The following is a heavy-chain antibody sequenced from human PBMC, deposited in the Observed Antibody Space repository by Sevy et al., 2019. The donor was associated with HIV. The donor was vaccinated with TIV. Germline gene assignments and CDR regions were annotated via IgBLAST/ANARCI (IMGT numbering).Heavy chain of an antibody. CDR2: ISSSSYI. CDR3: ARDLIAAFDI. J-gene: IGHJ3*02. CDR1: GFTFSSYS. Sequence: GGSLRLSCAASGFTFSSYSMNWVRQAPGKGLEWVSSISSSSYIYYADSVKGRFTISRDNAKNSLYLQMNSLRAEDMAVYYCARDLIAAFDIWGQGTMVTVSS. D-gene: IGHD2-8*01. V-gene: IGHV3-21*01.